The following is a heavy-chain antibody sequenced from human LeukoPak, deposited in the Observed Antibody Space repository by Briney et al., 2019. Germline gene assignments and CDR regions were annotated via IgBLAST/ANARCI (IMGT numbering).Heavy chain of an antibody. D-gene: IGHD3/OR15-3a*01. Sequence: PGGSLRLSCAASGFTFSNYAMNWVRQAPGKGLEWVAFIRHDGSNKYYSDSVKGRFTISRDNSKNTLYVQMNSLRTEDTAVYYCAKDRDWTFDYWGQGTLVTVSS. CDR1: GFTFSNYA. V-gene: IGHV3-30*02. CDR3: AKDRDWTFDY. J-gene: IGHJ4*02. CDR2: IRHDGSNK.